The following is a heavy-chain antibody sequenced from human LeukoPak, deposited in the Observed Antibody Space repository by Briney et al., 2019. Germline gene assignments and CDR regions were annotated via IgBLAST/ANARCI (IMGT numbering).Heavy chain of an antibody. Sequence: PSETLSLTCTVSGGSISSGGYYWSWIRQHPGKGLEWIGYIYYSGSTYYNPSLKSRVTISVDTSKNQFSLKLSSVTAADTAVYYCARVPIAAAGMLDYWGQGTLVTVSS. D-gene: IGHD6-13*01. V-gene: IGHV4-31*03. CDR3: ARVPIAAAGMLDY. J-gene: IGHJ4*02. CDR2: IYYSGST. CDR1: GGSISSGGYY.